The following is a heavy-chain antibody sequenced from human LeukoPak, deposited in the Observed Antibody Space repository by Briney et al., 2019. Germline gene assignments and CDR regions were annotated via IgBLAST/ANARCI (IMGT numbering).Heavy chain of an antibody. CDR3: ASGRGASSAIPAGV. CDR2: INHSGST. CDR1: GGSFSGYY. V-gene: IGHV4-34*01. D-gene: IGHD3-22*01. J-gene: IGHJ6*02. Sequence: SETLSLTCAVYGGSFSGYYWSWIRQPPGKGLEWIGEINHSGSTNYNPSLKSRVTISVDTSKNQFSLKLSSVTAADTAVYYCASGRGASSAIPAGVWGQGTTVTVSS.